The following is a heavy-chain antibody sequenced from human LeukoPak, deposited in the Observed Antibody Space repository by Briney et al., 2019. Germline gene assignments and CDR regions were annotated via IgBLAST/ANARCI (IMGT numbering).Heavy chain of an antibody. V-gene: IGHV3-7*01. CDR3: ARADLYYYDSSGYRLTSDAFDI. D-gene: IGHD3-22*01. CDR2: IKQDGSEK. CDR1: GFTFSDYY. Sequence: GGSLRLSCAASGFTFSDYYMSWVRQAPGKGLEWVANIKQDGSEKYYVDSVKGRFTISRDNAKNSLYLQMNSLRAEDTAVYYCARADLYYYDSSGYRLTSDAFDIWGQGTMVTVSS. J-gene: IGHJ3*02.